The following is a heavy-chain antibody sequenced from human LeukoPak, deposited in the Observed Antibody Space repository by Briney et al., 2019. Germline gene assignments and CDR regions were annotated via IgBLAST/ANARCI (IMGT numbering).Heavy chain of an antibody. V-gene: IGHV4-59*01. CDR3: ARESSLTYYYDSSGSVRAFDI. D-gene: IGHD3-22*01. CDR2: IYYSGST. J-gene: IGHJ3*02. CDR1: GGSISSYY. Sequence: SETLSLTCTVSGGSISSYYRSWIRQPPGKGLEWIGYIYYSGSTNYNPSLKSRVTISVDTSKNQFSLKLSSVTAADTAVYYCARESSLTYYYDSSGSVRAFDIWGQGTMVTVSS.